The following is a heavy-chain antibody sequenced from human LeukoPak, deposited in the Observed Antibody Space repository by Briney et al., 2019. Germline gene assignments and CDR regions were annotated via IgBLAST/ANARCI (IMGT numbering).Heavy chain of an antibody. CDR1: GGSISRSNW. D-gene: IGHD3-10*01. Sequence: SETLSLTCAVSGGSISRSNWRSWVRPPPGKGLEWIGEIYHSGSTNYNPSLKSRVTISVDKSKNQFSLKLSSVTAADTAVYYCARDSSPFTMVRGVMMGWFDPWGQGTLVTVSS. CDR3: ARDSSPFTMVRGVMMGWFDP. V-gene: IGHV4-4*02. CDR2: IYHSGST. J-gene: IGHJ5*02.